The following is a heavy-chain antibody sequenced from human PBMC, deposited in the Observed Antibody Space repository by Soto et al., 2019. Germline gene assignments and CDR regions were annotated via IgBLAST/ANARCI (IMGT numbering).Heavy chain of an antibody. CDR1: GGTFSSYA. CDR2: IIPIFGTA. Sequence: SVKVSCKASGGTFSSYAISWVRQAPGQGLEWMGGIIPIFGTANYAQKFQGRVTITADKSTSTAYMELSSLRSEDTAVYYCARDDCSSTSCPYYYYYGMDVWGQGTTVTVSS. J-gene: IGHJ6*02. V-gene: IGHV1-69*06. CDR3: ARDDCSSTSCPYYYYYGMDV. D-gene: IGHD2-2*01.